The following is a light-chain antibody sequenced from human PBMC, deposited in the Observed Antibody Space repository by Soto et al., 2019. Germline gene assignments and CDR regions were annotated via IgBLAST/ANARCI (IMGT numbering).Light chain of an antibody. Sequence: EVVLTQSPATLSLSPGERATLSCRASQSVSRQLAWYQQKPGQAPRLLIFAASNRATDIPARFGGSGSGTDFTLTINSLEPEDFAVYYCLQRAGWPLTFGGGTKVEIK. CDR3: LQRAGWPLT. V-gene: IGKV3-11*01. J-gene: IGKJ4*02. CDR1: QSVSRQ. CDR2: AAS.